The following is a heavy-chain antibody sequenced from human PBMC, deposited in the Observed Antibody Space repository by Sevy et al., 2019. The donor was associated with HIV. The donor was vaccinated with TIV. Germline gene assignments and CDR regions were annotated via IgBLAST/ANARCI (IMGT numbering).Heavy chain of an antibody. CDR1: GFRFSSYE. D-gene: IGHD4-17*01. Sequence: VGSLRLSCAASGFRFSSYEMNWVRQAPGKGLEWVASISNSGTNIYYSDSVRGRFTISRDTAKNSLYLQMNSLRAEDTAVYYCARDLPPSATTVAHFDYWGQGTLVTVSS. J-gene: IGHJ4*02. V-gene: IGHV3-48*03. CDR2: ISNSGTNI. CDR3: ARDLPPSATTVAHFDY.